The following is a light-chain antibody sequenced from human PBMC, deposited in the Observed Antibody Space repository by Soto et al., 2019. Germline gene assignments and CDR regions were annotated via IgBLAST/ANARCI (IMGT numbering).Light chain of an antibody. Sequence: VLTQSPSASASLGASVTLTCTLSSGHSSYAIAWHQQQPEKGPRYLMKLNSDGSHSKGDGIPDRFSGSSSGAERYLTISSLQSEDEADYYCQPWGTGIHVFGTGTKLTVL. CDR3: QPWGTGIHV. CDR1: SGHSSYA. CDR2: LNSDGSH. J-gene: IGLJ1*01. V-gene: IGLV4-69*01.